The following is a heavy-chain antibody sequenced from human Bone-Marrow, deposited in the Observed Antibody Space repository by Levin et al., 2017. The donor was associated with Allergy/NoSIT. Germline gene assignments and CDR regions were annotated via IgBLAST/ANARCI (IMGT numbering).Heavy chain of an antibody. D-gene: IGHD3-16*01. CDR1: GFTFSNYD. CDR2: INHAGGT. J-gene: IGHJ3*01. CDR3: ARGGGSYGRHAFDF. V-gene: IGHV3-13*01. Sequence: QAGGSLRLSCAASGFTFSNYDLHWVRQVPGKGLEWISTINHAGGTDYSDSVKGRFTISRENANNSVYLQMNSLRAGDTAVYFCARGGGSYGRHAFDFWGHGSMVTVSS.